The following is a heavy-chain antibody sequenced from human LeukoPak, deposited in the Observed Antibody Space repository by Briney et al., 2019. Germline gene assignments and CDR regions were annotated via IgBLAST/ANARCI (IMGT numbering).Heavy chain of an antibody. J-gene: IGHJ4*02. CDR3: ARQVYSGTHYFDY. CDR1: GGSISNYF. D-gene: IGHD1-26*01. CDR2: IYTSGST. Sequence: SETLSLTCTVSGGSISNYFWSWIRQPAGKGLEWIGRIYTSGSTDYNPSLKSRVTMSVDTSKNQFSLRLSSVTAADTAVYYCARQVYSGTHYFDYWGQGTLVTVSS. V-gene: IGHV4-4*07.